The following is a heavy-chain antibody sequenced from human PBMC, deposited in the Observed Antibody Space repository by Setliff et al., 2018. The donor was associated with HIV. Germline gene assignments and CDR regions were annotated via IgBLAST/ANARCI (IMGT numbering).Heavy chain of an antibody. CDR2: ISVFNGNT. D-gene: IGHD6-13*01. J-gene: IGHJ4*02. V-gene: IGHV1-18*01. CDR1: GYTFSSYG. CDR3: ARRGRHAAPGITYYLDY. Sequence: ASVKVSCKASGYTFSSYGISWVRQAPGQGLEWVGWISVFNGNTDYAEKFEGRVTMTTDTSTNTAYMELRCLRSDDTAVYYCARRGRHAAPGITYYLDYWGQGTLVTVSS.